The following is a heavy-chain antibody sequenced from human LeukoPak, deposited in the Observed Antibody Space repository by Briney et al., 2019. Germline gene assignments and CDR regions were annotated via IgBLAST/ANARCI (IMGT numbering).Heavy chain of an antibody. CDR3: ARDLWGTSGYRFDY. J-gene: IGHJ4*02. V-gene: IGHV3-48*02. CDR1: GFTFSSYG. Sequence: GESLRLSCAASGFTFSSYGMNWVRQAPGQGLEWFSYISSTSGTIYYADSVKGRFTISRDNAKTSLYLQMDSLRDEDTAVYYCARDLWGTSGYRFDYWGQGTLVTVSS. D-gene: IGHD3-22*01. CDR2: ISSTSGTI.